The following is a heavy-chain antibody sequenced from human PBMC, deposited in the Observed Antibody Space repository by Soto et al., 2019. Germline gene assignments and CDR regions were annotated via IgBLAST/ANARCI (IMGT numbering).Heavy chain of an antibody. D-gene: IGHD5-18*01. J-gene: IGHJ4*02. CDR1: GFTFSSYS. CDR2: ISSSSSYI. CDR3: ARGRGGYSYGEFDY. V-gene: IGHV3-21*01. Sequence: ESGGGLVKPGGSLRLSCAASGFTFSSYSMNWVRQAPGKGLEWVSSISSSSSYIYYADSVKGRFTISRDNAKNSLYLQMNSLRAEDTAVYYCARGRGGYSYGEFDYWGQGTLVTVSS.